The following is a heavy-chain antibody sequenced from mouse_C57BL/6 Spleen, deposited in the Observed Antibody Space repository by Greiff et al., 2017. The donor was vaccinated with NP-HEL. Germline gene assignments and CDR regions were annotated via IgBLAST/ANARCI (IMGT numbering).Heavy chain of an antibody. V-gene: IGHV1-80*01. CDR2: IYPGDGDT. Sequence: QVQLQQSGAELVKPGASVKISCKASGYAFSSYWMNWVKQRPGKGLEWIGQIYPGDGDTNYNGKFKGKATLTADKSSSTAYMQLSSLTSEDSAVYFCARSRYYGSSWMDYWGQGTSVTVSS. CDR3: ARSRYYGSSWMDY. J-gene: IGHJ4*01. CDR1: GYAFSSYW. D-gene: IGHD1-1*01.